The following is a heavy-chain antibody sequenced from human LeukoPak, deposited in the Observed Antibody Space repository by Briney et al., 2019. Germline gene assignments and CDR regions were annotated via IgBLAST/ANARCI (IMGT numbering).Heavy chain of an antibody. Sequence: ETLSLTCTVSGGSISSSSYYWGWIRQPPGKGLEWIGSIYYSGSPYYNPSLKSRVTISVDTSKKQFSLKLSSVTAADTAVYYCARHVGFITMVRGVINNNWFDPWGQGTLVTVSS. V-gene: IGHV4-39*01. CDR3: ARHVGFITMVRGVINNNWFDP. D-gene: IGHD3-10*01. CDR2: IYYSGSP. J-gene: IGHJ5*02. CDR1: GGSISSSSYY.